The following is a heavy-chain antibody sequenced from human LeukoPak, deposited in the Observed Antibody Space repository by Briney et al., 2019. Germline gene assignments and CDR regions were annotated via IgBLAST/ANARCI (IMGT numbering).Heavy chain of an antibody. CDR2: IYYSGST. CDR1: GGSISTYY. V-gene: IGHV4-59*01. Sequence: SETLSLTCSVPGGSISTYYWSWTRQPPGKGLEWIGYIYYSGSTSYNPSLKSRVTISVDTSKNQFSLKLSSVTAADTAVYYCAREEALGSGSFDYWGQGTLVTVSS. D-gene: IGHD1-26*01. J-gene: IGHJ4*02. CDR3: AREEALGSGSFDY.